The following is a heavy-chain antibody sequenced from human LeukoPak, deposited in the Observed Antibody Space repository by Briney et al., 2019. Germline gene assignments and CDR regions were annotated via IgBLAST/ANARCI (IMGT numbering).Heavy chain of an antibody. CDR1: GGTFSSYA. J-gene: IGHJ5*02. CDR3: ARAVGSGSSLNWFDP. D-gene: IGHD3-10*01. CDR2: IIPILGIA. V-gene: IGHV1-69*04. Sequence: ASVKVSCKASGGTFSSYAISWVRQAPGQGLEWMGRIIPILGIANYAQKFQGRVTITADKSTSTAYMELSSLRSEDTAVYYCARAVGSGSSLNWFDPWGQGTLVTVSS.